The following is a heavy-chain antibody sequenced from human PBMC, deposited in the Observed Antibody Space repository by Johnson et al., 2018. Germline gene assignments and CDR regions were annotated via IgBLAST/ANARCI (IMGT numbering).Heavy chain of an antibody. CDR1: GFTFSSYA. CDR3: TNQASGYGFGYAFDI. Sequence: VQLVQSGGGLVQPGGSLRLSCAASGFTFSSYAMSWVRQAPGKGLEWVGRIKSKTDGGTTDYAAPVKGRFTISRDDSKNTLYLQMNSLKTEDTAVYYCTNQASGYGFGYAFDIWGQGTMVTVSS. CDR2: IKSKTDGGTT. J-gene: IGHJ3*02. D-gene: IGHD3-22*01. V-gene: IGHV3-15*01.